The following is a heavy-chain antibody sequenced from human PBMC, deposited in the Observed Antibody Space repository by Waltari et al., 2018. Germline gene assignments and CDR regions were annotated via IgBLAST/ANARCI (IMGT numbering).Heavy chain of an antibody. D-gene: IGHD6-13*01. V-gene: IGHV4-4*02. J-gene: IGHJ5*02. CDR3: ARDIAAADNWFDP. CDR1: GGSISTSHW. CDR2: IYHSGST. Sequence: QVQLQESGPGLVKPSGTLSLTCSVSGGSISTSHWWSWVRQPPVKGLEWIEEIYHSGSTNYNPSLKSRVTISVDKSKNQFSLKLSSVTAADAAVYYCARDIAAADNWFDPWGQGTLVTVSS.